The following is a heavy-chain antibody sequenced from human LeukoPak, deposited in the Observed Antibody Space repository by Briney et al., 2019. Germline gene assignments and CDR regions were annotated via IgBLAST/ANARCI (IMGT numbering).Heavy chain of an antibody. Sequence: GGSLRLSCAASGFTFSSYWMHWVRQAPGKGLVWVSRINSDGSSTSYADPVKGRFTISRDNAKNTLYLQMNSLRAEDTAVYYCARARLYYYDSSGYLYYFDYWGQGTLVTVSS. V-gene: IGHV3-74*01. CDR2: INSDGSST. J-gene: IGHJ4*02. CDR1: GFTFSSYW. CDR3: ARARLYYYDSSGYLYYFDY. D-gene: IGHD3-22*01.